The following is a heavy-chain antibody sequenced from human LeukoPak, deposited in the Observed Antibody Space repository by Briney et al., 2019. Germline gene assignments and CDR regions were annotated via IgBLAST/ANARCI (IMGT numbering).Heavy chain of an antibody. CDR3: AREYYDILTGYRRLDY. Sequence: PETLSLTCTVSGGSISSYYWSWIRQPAGKGLEWIGRIYTSGSTNYNPSLKSRVTMSVDTSKNQFSLKLSSVTAADTAVYYCAREYYDILTGYRRLDYWGQGTLVTVSS. CDR1: GGSISSYY. D-gene: IGHD3-9*01. V-gene: IGHV4-4*07. J-gene: IGHJ4*02. CDR2: IYTSGST.